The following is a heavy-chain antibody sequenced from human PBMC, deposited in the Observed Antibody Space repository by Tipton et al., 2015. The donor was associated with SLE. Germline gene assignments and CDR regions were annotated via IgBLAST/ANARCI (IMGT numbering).Heavy chain of an antibody. CDR1: GGSISSSSYY. D-gene: IGHD5-12*01. Sequence: LRLSCTVSGGSISSSSYYWSWIRQPPGKGLEWIGYIYYSGSTNYNPSLKSRVTISVDTSKNQFSLKLSSVTAADTAVYYCARDGRGYSGYDGLWGRGTLVTVSS. CDR2: IYYSGST. CDR3: ARDGRGYSGYDGL. J-gene: IGHJ2*01. V-gene: IGHV4-61*01.